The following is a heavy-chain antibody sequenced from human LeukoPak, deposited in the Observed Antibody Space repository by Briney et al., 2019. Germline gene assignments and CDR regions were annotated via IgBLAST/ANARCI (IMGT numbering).Heavy chain of an antibody. CDR2: ITSSSSYI. J-gene: IGHJ5*02. CDR1: GFTVSSNY. V-gene: IGHV3-21*01. Sequence: PGGSLRLSCAASGFTVSSNYMSWVRQAPGKGLEWVSSITSSSSYIYYADSVKGRFTISRDNAKNSLYLRMNTLRAEDTAVYYCARFDCSSTSCYTGWFDPWGQGTLVTVSP. D-gene: IGHD2-2*02. CDR3: ARFDCSSTSCYTGWFDP.